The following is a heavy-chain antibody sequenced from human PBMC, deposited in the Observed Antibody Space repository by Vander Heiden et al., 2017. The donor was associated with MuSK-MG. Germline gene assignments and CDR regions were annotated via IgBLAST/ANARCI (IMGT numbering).Heavy chain of an antibody. J-gene: IGHJ4*02. CDR3: LAGTY. V-gene: IGHV3-73*02. CDR2: IRSKGNSYAT. D-gene: IGHD1-7*01. Sequence: EVQLVESGGGLVQRGGSLNLPCAAAGLSFSGSAIHWVRQASGKGLEWVGRIRSKGNSYATTYAESVKGRCTISRDDSNNTAYLQMNSLKTEDTAIYYCLAGTYGGQGTLVTVSS. CDR1: GLSFSGSA.